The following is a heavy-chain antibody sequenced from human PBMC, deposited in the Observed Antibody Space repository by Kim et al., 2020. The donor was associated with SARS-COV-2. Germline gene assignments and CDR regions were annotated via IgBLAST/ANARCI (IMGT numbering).Heavy chain of an antibody. CDR1: GFTFSSYW. D-gene: IGHD5-12*01. CDR2: IKEDGSEK. CDR3: VRDGYSGYDRAFDI. Sequence: GALRLSCADSGFTFSSYWMSWVRQAPGKGLEWVANIKEDGSEKYYVDSVKGRFTISRDNAKNSVYLQMNSLRAEDTAVYFCVRDGYSGYDRAFDIWGQGTMVTVSS. J-gene: IGHJ3*02. V-gene: IGHV3-7*01.